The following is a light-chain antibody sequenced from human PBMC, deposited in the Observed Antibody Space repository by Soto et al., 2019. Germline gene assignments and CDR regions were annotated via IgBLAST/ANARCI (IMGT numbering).Light chain of an antibody. V-gene: IGLV2-8*02. CDR3: SSYATSNNVV. CDR1: SSDVGAYNY. Sequence: QSALTQPPSASRSPGQSVTISCTGTSSDVGAYNYVSWYQQHPGKAPKLMIYEVTERPSGVPDRFSGSKSGNTASLTVSGLQAEDEADYYCSSYATSNNVVFGGGTQLTVL. CDR2: EVT. J-gene: IGLJ2*01.